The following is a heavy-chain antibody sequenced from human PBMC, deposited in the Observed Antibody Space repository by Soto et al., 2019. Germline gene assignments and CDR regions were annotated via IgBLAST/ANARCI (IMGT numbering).Heavy chain of an antibody. CDR2: ISGSGGST. D-gene: IGHD3-10*01. J-gene: IGHJ6*02. CDR3: ASTMVRGVIHYYYYGMDV. Sequence: GGSLRLSCAASGFTFSSYAMSWVRQAPGKGLEWVSAISGSGGSTYYADSVKGRFTISRDNSKNTLYLQMDSLRAEDTAVYYCASTMVRGVIHYYYYGMDVWGQGTTVTVS. CDR1: GFTFSSYA. V-gene: IGHV3-23*01.